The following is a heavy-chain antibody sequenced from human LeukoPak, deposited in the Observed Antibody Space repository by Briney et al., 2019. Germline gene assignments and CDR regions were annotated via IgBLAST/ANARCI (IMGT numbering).Heavy chain of an antibody. V-gene: IGHV1-18*01. Sequence: APVKVSCKASGYIFINYGINWVRQAPGQGLEWMGWISPDNGNTHYAPNFQGRVSVTTDTSTSTAFMELQSLRSDDTAIYYCAKIEGISGKHFPDPRGQGTLVNGSS. J-gene: IGHJ5*01. CDR3: AKIEGISGKHFPDP. D-gene: IGHD3-3*02. CDR2: ISPDNGNT. CDR1: GYIFINYG.